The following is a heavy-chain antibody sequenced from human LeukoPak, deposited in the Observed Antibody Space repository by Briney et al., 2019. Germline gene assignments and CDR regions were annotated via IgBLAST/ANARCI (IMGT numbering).Heavy chain of an antibody. CDR1: GGSISSYY. D-gene: IGHD1-20*01. V-gene: IGHV4-59*01. CDR3: ARDRITGTTHWFDP. CDR2: IYYSAST. J-gene: IGHJ5*02. Sequence: SETLSLTCTVSGGSISSYYWSWIRQPPGKGLEWIGYIYYSASTNYNPPLKSRVTISVDTSKNQFSLKLSSVTAADTAVYYCARDRITGTTHWFDPWGQGTLVTVSS.